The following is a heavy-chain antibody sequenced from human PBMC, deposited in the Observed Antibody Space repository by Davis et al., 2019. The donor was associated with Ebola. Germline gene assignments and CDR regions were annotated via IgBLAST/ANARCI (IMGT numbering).Heavy chain of an antibody. J-gene: IGHJ6*04. Sequence: AASVKVSCKTSGYTFTSYGITWVRQAPGQGLEWMGWISAHNGNTDYAQNLQGRVTISTDTPTSTVYMEMRSLRVDDTAVYYCARVEDPALWGMDVWGRGTMVTVSS. CDR1: GYTFTSYG. CDR3: ARVEDPALWGMDV. V-gene: IGHV1-18*01. CDR2: ISAHNGNT. D-gene: IGHD2-21*01.